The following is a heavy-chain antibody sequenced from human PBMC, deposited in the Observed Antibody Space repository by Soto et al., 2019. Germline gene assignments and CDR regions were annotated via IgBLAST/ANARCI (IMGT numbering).Heavy chain of an antibody. CDR1: GLTFIPNG. J-gene: IGHJ3*02. CDR3: ARDIGDQTSRWTDAFDI. D-gene: IGHD6-13*01. V-gene: IGHV3-33*01. CDR2: IWYDGTNK. Sequence: GGSPRLSGAASGLTFIPNGIHWAPQAPGKGLEWVAVIWYDGTNKYYVDSVKGRFTISKDNSKNTLYLQMNSLRAEDTAIYYCARDIGDQTSRWTDAFDIWGQGTMVTV.